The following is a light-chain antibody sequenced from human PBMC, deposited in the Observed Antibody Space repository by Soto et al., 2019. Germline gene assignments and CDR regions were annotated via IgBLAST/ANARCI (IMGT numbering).Light chain of an antibody. J-gene: IGLJ2*01. V-gene: IGLV2-14*01. CDR2: EVS. CDR3: SSYTTSSTWV. Sequence: QSALTQPASVSGFLGQSITISCTGSSSHVGGYNHVSWYQQHPGKAPKVIIYEVSNRPSGISNRFSGSKSGNTASLTISGLQAEDEADYYCSSYTTSSTWVFGGGTKVTVL. CDR1: SSHVGGYNH.